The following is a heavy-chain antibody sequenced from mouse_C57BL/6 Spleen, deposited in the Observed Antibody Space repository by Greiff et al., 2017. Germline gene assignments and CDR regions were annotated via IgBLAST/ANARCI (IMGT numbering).Heavy chain of an antibody. J-gene: IGHJ2*01. CDR2: INPSNGGT. CDR3: ARDDYSYFDY. Sequence: QVQLQQPGTELVKPGASVKLSCKASGYTFTSYWMHWVKQRPGQGLEWFGNINPSNGGTNSNETFKSKATLTVDKSSTTAYMQLSSLTSEASAVYYCARDDYSYFDYWGPGTPLTVSS. V-gene: IGHV1-53*01. CDR1: GYTFTSYW. D-gene: IGHD2-4*01.